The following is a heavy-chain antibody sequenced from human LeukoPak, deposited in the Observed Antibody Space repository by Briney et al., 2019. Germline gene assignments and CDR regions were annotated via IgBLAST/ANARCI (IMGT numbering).Heavy chain of an antibody. Sequence: ASETLSLTCAVYGGSFSGYYWSWIRQPPGKGLEWIGEINHSGSTNYNPSLKSRVTISVDTSKNQFSLKLSSVTAADTAVYYCARAEAVAGIDYWGQGTLVTVSS. CDR1: GGSFSGYY. CDR2: INHSGST. D-gene: IGHD6-19*01. V-gene: IGHV4-34*01. CDR3: ARAEAVAGIDY. J-gene: IGHJ4*02.